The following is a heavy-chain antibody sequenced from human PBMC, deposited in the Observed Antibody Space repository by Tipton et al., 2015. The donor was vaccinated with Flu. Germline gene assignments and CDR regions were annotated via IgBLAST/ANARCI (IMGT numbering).Heavy chain of an antibody. CDR2: IYSGGST. CDR3: ARVLATGWGYYYYGMDV. CDR1: GFTVSSNY. Sequence: SLRLSCAASGFTVSSNYMSWVRQAPGKGLEWVSVIYSGGSTYYADSVKGRFTISRDNSKNTLYLQMNSLRAEDTAVYYCARVLATGWGYYYYGMDVWGQGTTVTVSS. D-gene: IGHD4-17*01. J-gene: IGHJ6*02. V-gene: IGHV3-53*01.